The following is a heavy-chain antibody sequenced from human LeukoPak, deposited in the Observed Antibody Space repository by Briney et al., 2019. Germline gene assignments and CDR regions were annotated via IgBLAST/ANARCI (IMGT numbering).Heavy chain of an antibody. V-gene: IGHV3-23*01. J-gene: IGHJ6*02. CDR1: GFTFTNYA. CDR3: ARGYDSSGYYWTAYYYYGMDV. Sequence: GGSLRLSCAASGFTFTNYAMSWVRQAPGKGLEWVSGISGGGGSTYYADSVKGRFTISKDNSKNTLYLQMNSLRAEDTAVYYCARGYDSSGYYWTAYYYYGMDVWGQGTTVTVSS. CDR2: ISGGGGST. D-gene: IGHD3-22*01.